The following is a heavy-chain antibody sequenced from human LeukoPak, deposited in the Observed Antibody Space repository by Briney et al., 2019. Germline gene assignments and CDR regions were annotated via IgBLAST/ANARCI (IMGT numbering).Heavy chain of an antibody. J-gene: IGHJ5*01. V-gene: IGHV4-59*08. CDR1: GGSISRFY. CDR3: ARRRVGDFTVGSDTWFDS. CDR2: ISYSGST. D-gene: IGHD4-11*01. Sequence: PSETLSLTCTVSGGSISRFYWSWIRQPPGKGLEWIGYISYSGSTNYNPSLKSRVTISVDTSKNQFSLRLSSVTASDTAVYYCARRRVGDFTVGSDTWFDSWGQGALVTVSS.